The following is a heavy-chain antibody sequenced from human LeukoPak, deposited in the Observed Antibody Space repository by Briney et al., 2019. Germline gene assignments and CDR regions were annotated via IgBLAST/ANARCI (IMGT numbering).Heavy chain of an antibody. CDR1: GGSFSGYY. V-gene: IGHV4-34*01. CDR2: INHSGST. J-gene: IGHJ5*02. D-gene: IGHD3-10*01. CDR3: ARSLLWFGEFITNWFDP. Sequence: SETLSLTCAVYGGSFSGYYWSWIRQPPGKGLEWIGEINHSGSTNYNPSLKSRVTISVDTSKNQFSLKLSSVTAADTAVYYCARSLLWFGEFITNWFDPWGQGTLVTVSS.